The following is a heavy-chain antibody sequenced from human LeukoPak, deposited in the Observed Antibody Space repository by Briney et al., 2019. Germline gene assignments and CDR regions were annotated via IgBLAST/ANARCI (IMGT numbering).Heavy chain of an antibody. CDR2: ISGSGGST. CDR3: AKMGSIFGVVILVPDYYFDY. V-gene: IGHV3-23*01. D-gene: IGHD3-3*01. J-gene: IGHJ4*02. CDR1: GFTFSSYA. Sequence: QAGGSLRLSCAASGFTFSSYAMSWVRQAPGKGLEWVSSISGSGGSTYYADSVKGRSTISRDNSKNTLYLQMNSLRAEDTAVYYCAKMGSIFGVVILVPDYYFDYWGQGTLVTVSS.